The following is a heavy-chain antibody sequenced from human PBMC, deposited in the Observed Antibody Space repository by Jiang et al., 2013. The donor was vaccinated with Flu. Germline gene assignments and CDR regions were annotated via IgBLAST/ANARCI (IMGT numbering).Heavy chain of an antibody. Sequence: GLVQPGGSLRLSCAASGFTFSSYDMHWVRQATGKGLEWVSAIGTAGDTYYPGSVKGRFTISRENAKNSLYLQMNSLRAGDTAVYYCARGALAYDFWSGSAANDAFDIWGQGTMVTVSS. CDR1: GFTFSSYD. V-gene: IGHV3-13*01. D-gene: IGHD3-3*01. J-gene: IGHJ3*02. CDR2: IGTAGDT. CDR3: ARGALAYDFWSGSAANDAFDI.